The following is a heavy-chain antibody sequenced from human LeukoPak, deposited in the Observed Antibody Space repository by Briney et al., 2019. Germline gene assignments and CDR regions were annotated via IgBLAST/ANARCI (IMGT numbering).Heavy chain of an antibody. CDR2: ISPSGDIT. J-gene: IGHJ6*03. CDR3: ARVRREMKRSLGRTTEYSYYYYMDV. CDR1: GFRFNRHG. D-gene: IGHD1/OR15-1a*01. V-gene: IGHV3-23*01. Sequence: GGTLRLSCAGSGFRFNRHGMNWVRQAPGKGLEWVSGISPSGDITYYTDSVKGRFTISRDNSKNTLYLQMNSLRAEDTAVYYCARVRREMKRSLGRTTEYSYYYYMDVWGKGTTVTVSS.